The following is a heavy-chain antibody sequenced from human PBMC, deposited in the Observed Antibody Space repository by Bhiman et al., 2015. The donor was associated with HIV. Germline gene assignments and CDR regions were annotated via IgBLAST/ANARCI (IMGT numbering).Heavy chain of an antibody. CDR2: ISSSSYYI. CDR1: GFSFSFYN. V-gene: IGHV3-21*01. Sequence: EVQLVESGGGLVKPGGSLRLSCAASGFSFSFYNMNWVRQAPGKGLEWVSSISSSSYYIYYADSVKGRFTISRDNAKNSLYLQMNSLRAEDTAVYYCARGSSSSLSAERFDPWGQGTLVTVSS. J-gene: IGHJ5*02. CDR3: ARGSSSSLSAERFDP. D-gene: IGHD6-6*01.